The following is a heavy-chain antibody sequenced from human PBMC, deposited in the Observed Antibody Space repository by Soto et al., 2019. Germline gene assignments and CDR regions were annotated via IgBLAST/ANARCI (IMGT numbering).Heavy chain of an antibody. Sequence: EVQLLESGGGLVQPGGSLRLSCAASGFTFSSHDMHWVRQVTGKGVEWVSGIDSAGDAKYPASVKGRFTISRENAKNSLNLKMNGLRAEDTAMYYCTRGGIWGVSWNWFDTWGQGTLVTVSS. CDR3: TRGGIWGVSWNWFDT. D-gene: IGHD3-10*01. V-gene: IGHV3-13*01. J-gene: IGHJ5*02. CDR2: IDSAGDA. CDR1: GFTFSSHD.